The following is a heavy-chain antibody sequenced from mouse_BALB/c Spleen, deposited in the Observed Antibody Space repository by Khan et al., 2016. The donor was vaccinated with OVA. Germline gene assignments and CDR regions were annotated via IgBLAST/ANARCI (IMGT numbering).Heavy chain of an antibody. CDR2: VSTYYGNT. CDR1: DYTFTDYP. J-gene: IGHJ3*01. D-gene: IGHD2-3*01. CDR3: RRDDGYSLFAY. V-gene: IGHV1S137*01. Sequence: QVQLQQSGPELVRPGVSVKISCKGPDYTFTDYPMHWVRQSHVKSLEWSGAVSTYYGNTNYNQKFKGKAIMTVDKSSSTAYMEFARLTSEDSAIYYCRRDDGYSLFAYWGQGTLVTVSA.